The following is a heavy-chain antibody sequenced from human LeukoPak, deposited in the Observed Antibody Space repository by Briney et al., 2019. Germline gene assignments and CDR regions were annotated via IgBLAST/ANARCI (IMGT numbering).Heavy chain of an antibody. CDR1: GYTFTGYY. J-gene: IGHJ3*02. Sequence: ASVKVSCKASGYTFTGYYMHWVRQAPGQGLEWMGWINPNSGGTNYAQKLQGRVTMTRDTSISTAYMELSRLRSDDTAVYYCASITMVRGADDAFDIWGQGTMVTVSS. D-gene: IGHD3-10*01. V-gene: IGHV1-2*02. CDR3: ASITMVRGADDAFDI. CDR2: INPNSGGT.